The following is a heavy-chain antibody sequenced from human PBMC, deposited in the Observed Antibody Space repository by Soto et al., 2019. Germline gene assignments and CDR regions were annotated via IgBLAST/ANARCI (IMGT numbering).Heavy chain of an antibody. CDR1: GYTFTSYG. D-gene: IGHD2-2*01. CDR2: ISAYNGNT. CDR3: ARLYCSSTSCYRAHYYFDY. J-gene: IGHJ4*02. V-gene: IGHV1-18*01. Sequence: QVQLVQSGAEVKKPGASVKVSCKASGYTFTSYGISWVRQAPGQGLEWMGWISAYNGNTNYAQKLQGRVTMTTDTSTSPAYMELRSLRSDDTAVYYCARLYCSSTSCYRAHYYFDYWGQGTLVTVSS.